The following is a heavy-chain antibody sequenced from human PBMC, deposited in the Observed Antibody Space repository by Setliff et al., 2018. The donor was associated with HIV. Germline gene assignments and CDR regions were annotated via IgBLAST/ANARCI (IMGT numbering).Heavy chain of an antibody. Sequence: ASVKVSCKASGYIFTNYDINWVRLATGQGLEWMGWMNPNNSNTACAQTFQGRVTMTRDTSITTAFMEVNSLTFDDTAIYYCARGYTNIEMATTYSYYMYVWGMGTAVTVSS. CDR3: ARGYTNIEMATTYSYYMYV. V-gene: IGHV1-8*02. J-gene: IGHJ6*03. CDR2: MNPNNSNT. D-gene: IGHD1-1*01. CDR1: GYIFTNYD.